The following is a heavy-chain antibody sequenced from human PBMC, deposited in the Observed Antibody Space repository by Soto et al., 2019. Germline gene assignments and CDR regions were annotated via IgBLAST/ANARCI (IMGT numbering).Heavy chain of an antibody. V-gene: IGHV3-11*01. CDR1: GFTFSDYY. J-gene: IGHJ4*02. Sequence: GGSLRLSCAASGFTFSDYYMSWIRQAPGKGLEWVSYISSSGSTIYYADSVKGRFTISRDDAKNSLYLQMNSLRAEDTAVYYCAREMGVAAADYYFDYWGQGTLVTVSS. CDR3: AREMGVAAADYYFDY. CDR2: ISSSGSTI. D-gene: IGHD6-13*01.